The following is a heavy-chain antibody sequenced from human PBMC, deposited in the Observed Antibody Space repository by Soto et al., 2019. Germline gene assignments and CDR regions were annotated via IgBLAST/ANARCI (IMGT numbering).Heavy chain of an antibody. V-gene: IGHV1-69*13. CDR1: GGTFSSYA. D-gene: IGHD6-6*01. CDR2: IIPIFGTA. CDR3: ARDPLARPPQTGYYYGMDV. J-gene: IGHJ6*02. Sequence: SVKVSFKASGGTFSSYAISWVRQALGQGLEWMGGIIPIFGTANYAQKFQGRVTITADESTSTAYMELSSLRSEDTAVYYCARDPLARPPQTGYYYGMDVWGQGTTVTVSS.